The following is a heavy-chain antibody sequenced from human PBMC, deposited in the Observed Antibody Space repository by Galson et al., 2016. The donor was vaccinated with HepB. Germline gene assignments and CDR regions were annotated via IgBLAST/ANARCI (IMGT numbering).Heavy chain of an antibody. CDR2: ISYDGWSQ. Sequence: SLRLSCATSRFTFSDYAFHWVRQAPGKGLEWVAVISYDGWSQNYADSVRGRFTISRDKSKDTLYLQMNTLRVDDTAVYYCARGSVASPAGPAWNWGQGALVTVSS. CDR3: ARGSVASPAGPAWN. V-gene: IGHV3-30*04. J-gene: IGHJ4*02. CDR1: RFTFSDYA. D-gene: IGHD4-23*01.